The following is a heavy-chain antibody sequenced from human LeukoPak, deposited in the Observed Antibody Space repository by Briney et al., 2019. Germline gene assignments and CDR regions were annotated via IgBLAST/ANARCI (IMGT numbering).Heavy chain of an antibody. CDR3: ARDVEVVVPFDY. Sequence: ASVKVSCKASGYTFTGYYMHWVRQAPGQGLEWMGWINPNSGGTNYAQKFQGRVTMTRDTSISTAYMELSRLRSDDTAVYYCARDVEVVVPFDYWGQGTLVTVSS. V-gene: IGHV1-2*02. CDR2: INPNSGGT. CDR1: GYTFTGYY. D-gene: IGHD3-22*01. J-gene: IGHJ4*02.